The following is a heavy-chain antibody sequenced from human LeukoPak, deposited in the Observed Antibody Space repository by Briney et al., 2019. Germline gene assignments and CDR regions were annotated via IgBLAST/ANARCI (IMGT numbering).Heavy chain of an antibody. CDR2: MNIDGSEK. Sequence: PGGSLRLSCAASGFTFSSYWMGWVRQASGKRLEWVASMNIDGSEKYYADSAKGRFTISRDNARNSVYLQMNSLRVEDTAVYYCARDPVEWELLLDYWGQGTLVTVSS. CDR3: ARDPVEWELLLDY. J-gene: IGHJ4*02. D-gene: IGHD1-26*01. V-gene: IGHV3-7*01. CDR1: GFTFSSYW.